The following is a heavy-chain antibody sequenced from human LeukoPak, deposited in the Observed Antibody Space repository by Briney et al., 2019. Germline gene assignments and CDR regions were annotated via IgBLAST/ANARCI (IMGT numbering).Heavy chain of an antibody. V-gene: IGHV4-39*01. Sequence: SETLSLTCTVSGGSISSSSYYWGWIRQPPGKGLEWIGSIYYSGSTYYNPSLKSRVTISVDTSKNQFSLKLSSVTAADTAVYYCARPAGWLPRYYFEYWGQGTLVTVSS. D-gene: IGHD5-24*01. CDR1: GGSISSSSYY. CDR3: ARPAGWLPRYYFEY. CDR2: IYYSGST. J-gene: IGHJ4*02.